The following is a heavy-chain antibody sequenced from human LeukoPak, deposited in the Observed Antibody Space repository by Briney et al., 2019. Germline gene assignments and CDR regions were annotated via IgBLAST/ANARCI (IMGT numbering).Heavy chain of an antibody. CDR3: ARLDGYSSSSGGGGY. CDR1: GWSFSGYY. Sequence: TSETLSPTLAVQGWSFSGYYWTWIRQPPGKGREGSGEINHSGSTNYNPSLKSRVTISVDTSKNQFSLKLSSVTAADTAVYYCARLDGYSSSSGGGGYWGQGTLVTVSS. CDR2: INHSGST. D-gene: IGHD6-13*01. V-gene: IGHV4-34*01. J-gene: IGHJ4*02.